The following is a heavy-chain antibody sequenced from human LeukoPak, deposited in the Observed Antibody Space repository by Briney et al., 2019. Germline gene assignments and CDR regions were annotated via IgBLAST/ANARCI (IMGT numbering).Heavy chain of an antibody. D-gene: IGHD1-26*01. CDR2: IKQGGSEK. Sequence: GGSLRLSCAPSGFTFTSYWMGWVRQSPVKGLEWVASIKQGGSEKHYVDSVKGRFTISRDNAQNSLYQEMYSLRAEDTAVYYCARGSSGTYFQFIDYWGQGTLVTVSS. V-gene: IGHV3-7*01. J-gene: IGHJ4*02. CDR3: ARGSSGTYFQFIDY. CDR1: GFTFTSYW.